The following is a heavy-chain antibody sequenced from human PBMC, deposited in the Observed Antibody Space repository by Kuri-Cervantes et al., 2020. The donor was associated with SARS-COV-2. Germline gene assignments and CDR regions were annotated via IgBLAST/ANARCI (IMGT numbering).Heavy chain of an antibody. CDR3: ARNQLLRLSPDAFDI. Sequence: SETLSLTCTVSRGSISSGSYYWSWIRQPAGKGLEWIGRIYTSGSTNYNPSLKSRVTISVDTSKNQFSLKLSSVTAADTAVYYCARNQLLRLSPDAFDIWGQGTMVTDSS. D-gene: IGHD2-2*01. CDR2: IYTSGST. CDR1: RGSISSGSYY. J-gene: IGHJ3*02. V-gene: IGHV4-61*02.